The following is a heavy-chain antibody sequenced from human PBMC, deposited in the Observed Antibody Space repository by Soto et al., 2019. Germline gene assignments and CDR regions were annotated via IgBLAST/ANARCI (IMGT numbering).Heavy chain of an antibody. D-gene: IGHD5-18*01. V-gene: IGHV1-69*05. J-gene: IGHJ6*02. Sequence: QVQLVQSGAEVKKPGSSVKVSCKASGGTFSSYAISWVRQAPGQGLEWMGGIIPIFGTANYAQKFQGRVTMTTDESTSTAYMELSSLSAEDTAVYYCARGKHGYSYGYADYYYYGMDVWGQGTTVTVS. CDR2: IIPIFGTA. CDR3: ARGKHGYSYGYADYYYYGMDV. CDR1: GGTFSSYA.